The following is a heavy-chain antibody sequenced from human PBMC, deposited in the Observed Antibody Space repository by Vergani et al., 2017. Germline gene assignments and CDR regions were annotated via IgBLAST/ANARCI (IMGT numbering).Heavy chain of an antibody. V-gene: IGHV4-34*01. CDR3: ARVNTETNVHLYYYYYMVV. J-gene: IGHJ6*03. CDR1: GGSFTSYH. D-gene: IGHD4-11*01. Sequence: QVQLQQWGGGLLKPSETLSLTCVVNGGSFTSYHWTWIRQSPGEGLECVGDIDHTGRPDYNPSLKSRLNMSVDKSRNQFSLTLNSVTATDTAIYFCARVNTETNVHLYYYYYMVVWGQGTAVTVS. CDR2: IDHTGRP.